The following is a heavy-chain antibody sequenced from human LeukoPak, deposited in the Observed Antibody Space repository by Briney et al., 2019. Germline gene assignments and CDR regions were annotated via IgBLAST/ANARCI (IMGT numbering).Heavy chain of an antibody. D-gene: IGHD3/OR15-3a*01. J-gene: IGHJ5*02. Sequence: SETLSLTCTVSGGSISSSSYYWGWIRQPPGKGLEWIGSIYYSGSTYYNPSLKSRVTISVDTSNNQFFLKLSSVTAADTAVYYCARQEVGLRSFDPWGQGTLVTVSS. CDR1: GGSISSSSYY. CDR3: ARQEVGLRSFDP. V-gene: IGHV4-39*07. CDR2: IYYSGST.